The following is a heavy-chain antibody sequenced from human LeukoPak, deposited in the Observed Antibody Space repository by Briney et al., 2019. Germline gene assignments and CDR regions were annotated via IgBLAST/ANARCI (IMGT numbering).Heavy chain of an antibody. CDR1: GYTFTSYG. V-gene: IGHV1-18*01. CDR2: ISAYNGNT. CDR3: ARDSQAYYYDSSGRFDY. D-gene: IGHD3-22*01. J-gene: IGHJ4*02. Sequence: ASVKVSCKASGYTFTSYGISWVRQAPGRGLEWMGWISAYNGNTNYAQKLQGRVTMTTDTSTSTAYMELRSLRSDDTAVYYCARDSQAYYYDSSGRFDYWGQGTLVTVSS.